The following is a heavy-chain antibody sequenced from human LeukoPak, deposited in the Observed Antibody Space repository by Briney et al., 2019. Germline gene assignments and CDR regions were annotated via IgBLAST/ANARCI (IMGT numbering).Heavy chain of an antibody. CDR1: GYTFTSYD. Sequence: KVSCKASGYTFTSYDIHWVRQATGQGLEWMGRMNPNRGDTDYAQKFQGRVTMTRDTSISTAYMELSSLRSEDTAVYYCARVWGSVDYWGQGTLVTVSS. CDR2: MNPNRGDT. CDR3: ARVWGSVDY. J-gene: IGHJ4*02. D-gene: IGHD3-16*01. V-gene: IGHV1-8*01.